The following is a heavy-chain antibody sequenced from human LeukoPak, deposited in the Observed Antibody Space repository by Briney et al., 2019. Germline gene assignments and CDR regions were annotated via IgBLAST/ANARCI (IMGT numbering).Heavy chain of an antibody. D-gene: IGHD2-2*02. V-gene: IGHV3-30*18. CDR2: ISYDGSNK. Sequence: PGRSLRLSCAASGFTFSSYGMHWVRQAPGKGLEWVAVISYDGSNKYYADSVKGRFTISRDNSKNTLYLQMNSLRAEDTAVYYCAKDKPYMTSGAFDIWGQGTMVTVSS. J-gene: IGHJ3*02. CDR1: GFTFSSYG. CDR3: AKDKPYMTSGAFDI.